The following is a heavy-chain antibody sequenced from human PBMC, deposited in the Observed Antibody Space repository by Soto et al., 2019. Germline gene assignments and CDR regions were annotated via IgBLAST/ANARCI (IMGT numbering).Heavy chain of an antibody. CDR1: GGSISSYY. D-gene: IGHD3-22*01. CDR3: ARQGGYLSPPFDS. V-gene: IGHV4-59*08. Sequence: QVQLQESGPGLVKPSETLSLTCTVSGGSISSYYWSWIRQPPGKGLEWIGYIYYSGSTNYNPSLKSRVTISVDTSKNQFSLKLSSVPAADTAVYYCARQGGYLSPPFDSWGQGTLVTVSS. J-gene: IGHJ4*02. CDR2: IYYSGST.